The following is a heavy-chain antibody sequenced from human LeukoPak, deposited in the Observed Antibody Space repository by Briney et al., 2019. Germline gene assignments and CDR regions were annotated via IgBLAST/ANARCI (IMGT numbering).Heavy chain of an antibody. CDR2: ISYDGSNK. J-gene: IGHJ5*02. Sequence: PGRSLRLSCAASGFTFSSYGMHWVRQAPGKGLEWVAVISYDGSNKYYADSVKGRFTISRDNSKNTLYLQMNSLRAEDTAVYYCAKAPGDDSFDWFDPWGQGTLVTVSS. D-gene: IGHD5-24*01. CDR3: AKAPGDDSFDWFDP. V-gene: IGHV3-30*18. CDR1: GFTFSSYG.